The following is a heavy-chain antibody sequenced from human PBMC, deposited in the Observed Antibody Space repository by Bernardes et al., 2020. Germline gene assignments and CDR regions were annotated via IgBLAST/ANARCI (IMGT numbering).Heavy chain of an antibody. CDR1: GGSISSSSYY. CDR2: IYYSGST. D-gene: IGHD4-17*01. CDR3: ARNPHDYGDPNWFDP. V-gene: IGHV4-39*01. Sequence: SETLSLTCTVSGGSISSSSYYWGWIRQPPGKGLEWIGSIYYSGSTYYNPSLKSRVTISVDTSKNQFSLKLSSVTAADTAVYYCARNPHDYGDPNWFDPWGQETLVTVSS. J-gene: IGHJ5*02.